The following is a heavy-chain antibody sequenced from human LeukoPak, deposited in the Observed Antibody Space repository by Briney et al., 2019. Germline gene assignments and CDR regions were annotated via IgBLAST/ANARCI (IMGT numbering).Heavy chain of an antibody. D-gene: IGHD4-17*01. J-gene: IGHJ4*02. CDR3: ARAYTNGDYLDY. CDR2: ISDSSRHI. V-gene: IGHV3-21*01. CDR1: GFTFSRYS. Sequence: GGSLRLSCAASGFTFSRYSVNWVRQAPGKGLEWVSCISDSSRHIYNADSVKGRFTISRDNAKSSASLQMNSLRVDDTAVYYCARAYTNGDYLDYWGQGTLVTVSS.